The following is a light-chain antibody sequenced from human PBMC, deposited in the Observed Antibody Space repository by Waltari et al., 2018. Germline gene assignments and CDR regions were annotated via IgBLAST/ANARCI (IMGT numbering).Light chain of an antibody. J-gene: IGLJ3*02. Sequence: QAEVTQEPSLTVSPGGTVTLTCGSSTGAVTSNHHPYWFLQKPGQVPRTLIYDTDNKHSWTPARFSGSLLGGKAALTLSGAQPEDEAVYYCLLSFYDIRAFGGGTKLTVL. CDR2: DTD. CDR1: TGAVTSNHH. V-gene: IGLV7-46*01. CDR3: LLSFYDIRA.